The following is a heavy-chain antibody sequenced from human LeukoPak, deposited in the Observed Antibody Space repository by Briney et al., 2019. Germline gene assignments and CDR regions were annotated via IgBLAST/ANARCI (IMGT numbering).Heavy chain of an antibody. D-gene: IGHD3-9*01. CDR2: IYSGGST. CDR3: ARVRLVINT. V-gene: IGHV3-66*01. CDR1: GFTFSSYA. J-gene: IGHJ4*02. Sequence: GGSLRLSCAASGFTFSSYAMSWVRQAPGKGLEWVSVIYSGGSTYYADSVKGRFTISRDNSKNTLYLQMNSLRAEDTAVYYCARVRLVINTWGQGTLVTASS.